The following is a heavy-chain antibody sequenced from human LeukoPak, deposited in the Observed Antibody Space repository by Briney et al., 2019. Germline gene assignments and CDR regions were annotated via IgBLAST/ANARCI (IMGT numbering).Heavy chain of an antibody. Sequence: PGGSLRLSCVVSGFTISNNYMSWVRQAPRKGLGWVSLIYSGGSTYYADSVKGRFTISRDNSKNTVYLQMNSLRAEDTAMYYCARRDDHNGRDYWGQGTLVTVSS. J-gene: IGHJ4*02. D-gene: IGHD5-24*01. V-gene: IGHV3-53*01. CDR3: ARRDDHNGRDY. CDR1: GFTISNNY. CDR2: IYSGGST.